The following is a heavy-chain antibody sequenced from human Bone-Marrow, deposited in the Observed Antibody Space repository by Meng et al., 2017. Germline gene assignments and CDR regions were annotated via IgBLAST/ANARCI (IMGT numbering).Heavy chain of an antibody. CDR2: IYTSGST. CDR3: ARDSRDGYNNDAFDI. Sequence: SETLSLTCTVSGGSISSYYWSWIRQPAGKGLEWIGRIYTSGSTNYNPSLKSRVTMSVDTSKNQFSLKLSSVTAADTAVYYCARDSRDGYNNDAFDIWGQGTMVTVSS. J-gene: IGHJ3*02. D-gene: IGHD5-24*01. V-gene: IGHV4-4*07. CDR1: GGSISSYY.